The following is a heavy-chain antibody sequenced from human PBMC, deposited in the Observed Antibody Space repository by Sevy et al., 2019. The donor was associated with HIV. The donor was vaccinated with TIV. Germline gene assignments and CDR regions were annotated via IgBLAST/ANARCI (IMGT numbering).Heavy chain of an antibody. CDR3: ARSRPGYFDSSGYYIN. D-gene: IGHD3-22*01. CDR1: GYSFTSHW. CDR2: IFPGDSET. Sequence: GESLKISCKGHGYSFTSHWIGWVRQMPGKGLDWMGIIFPGDSETRYSPSFQGEVTISADKSISTAFLQWSSLKASDTAIYYCARSRPGYFDSSGYYINWGQGTLVTVSS. V-gene: IGHV5-51*01. J-gene: IGHJ4*02.